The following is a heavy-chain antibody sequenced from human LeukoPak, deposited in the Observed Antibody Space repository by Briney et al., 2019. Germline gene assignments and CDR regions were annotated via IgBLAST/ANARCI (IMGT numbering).Heavy chain of an antibody. CDR1: GFTFSLFA. CDR3: AKDEGRLINNWYRQY. J-gene: IGHJ4*02. Sequence: GGSLRLSCKASGFTFSLFAMTWVRQTPGGGLEWVSTIEQDSSGTYSADSVKGRFAISRDNSKSTLYLQLSSLTAEDTAVYYCAKDEGRLINNWYRQYWGQGTPVTVSS. D-gene: IGHD1-1*01. CDR2: IEQDSSGT. V-gene: IGHV3-23*01.